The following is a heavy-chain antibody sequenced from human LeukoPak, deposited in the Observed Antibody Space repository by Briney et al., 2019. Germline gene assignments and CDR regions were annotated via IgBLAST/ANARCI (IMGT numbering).Heavy chain of an antibody. CDR1: GFTFSGYE. CDR2: ISFSGDII. J-gene: IGHJ4*02. Sequence: GGSLRLSCAASGFTFSGYEMNWVRQAPGRGLQWGSYISFSGDIIHYADSVKGRFTVSRENAKNSLYLQMNSLRAEDTAVYYCARIGYSSSSFDYWGQGTLVTVSS. CDR3: ARIGYSSSSFDY. D-gene: IGHD6-6*01. V-gene: IGHV3-48*03.